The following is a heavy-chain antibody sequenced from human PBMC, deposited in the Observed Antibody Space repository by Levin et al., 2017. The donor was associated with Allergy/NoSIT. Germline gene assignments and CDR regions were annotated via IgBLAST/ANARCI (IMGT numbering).Heavy chain of an antibody. CDR3: ARKRGGFHDSSGHFYFFDF. CDR1: GASLDYYY. J-gene: IGHJ4*02. Sequence: SQTLSLTCSVSGASLDYYYWSWIRQPPGKGLEWIGHLYYSGSSTYNPSLRSRVTMSVDTSKNQFSLQLRSVIAADTAIYYCARKRGGFHDSSGHFYFFDFWGQGVLVTVSS. V-gene: IGHV4-59*01. D-gene: IGHD3-22*01. CDR2: LYYSGSS.